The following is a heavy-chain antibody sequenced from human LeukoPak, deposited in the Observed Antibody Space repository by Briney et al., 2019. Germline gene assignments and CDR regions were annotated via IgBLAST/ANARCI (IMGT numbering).Heavy chain of an antibody. CDR3: ARDGYCSSTSCYTWFDP. V-gene: IGHV1-2*02. CDR1: GYTFTGYY. Sequence: ASVKVACKASGYTFTGYYMHWVRQAPGQGLEWMGWINPNSGGTNYAQKFQGRVTMTRDTSISTAYMELSRLRSDDTAVYYCARDGYCSSTSCYTWFDPWGQGTLATVSS. J-gene: IGHJ5*02. D-gene: IGHD2-2*02. CDR2: INPNSGGT.